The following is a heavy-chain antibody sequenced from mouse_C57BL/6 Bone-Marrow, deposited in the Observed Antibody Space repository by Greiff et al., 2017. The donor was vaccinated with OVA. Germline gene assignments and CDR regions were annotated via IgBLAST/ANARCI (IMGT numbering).Heavy chain of an antibody. D-gene: IGHD1-1*01. CDR1: GYTFTDYY. J-gene: IGHJ4*01. Sequence: EVQLQQSGPVLVKPGASVKMSCKASGYTFTDYYMNWVKQSHGKSLEWIGVINPYNGGTSYNQKFKGKATLTVDKSSSTAYMELNSLTSEDSAVYYCARPLYYGNAMDYWGQGTSVTVSS. V-gene: IGHV1-19*01. CDR3: ARPLYYGNAMDY. CDR2: INPYNGGT.